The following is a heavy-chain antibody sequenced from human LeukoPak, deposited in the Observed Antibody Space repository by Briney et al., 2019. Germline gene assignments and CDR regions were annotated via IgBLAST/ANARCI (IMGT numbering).Heavy chain of an antibody. J-gene: IGHJ6*02. Sequence: SETLSLTCTVSGGSISSYYWSWIRQPPGEGLEWIGYIYYSGSTNYNPSLKSRVTVSVDTSKNQFSLKLSSVTAADTAVYYCARDNWNYGSSMDVWGQGTTVTVSS. D-gene: IGHD1-7*01. CDR3: ARDNWNYGSSMDV. CDR2: IYYSGST. CDR1: GGSISSYY. V-gene: IGHV4-59*01.